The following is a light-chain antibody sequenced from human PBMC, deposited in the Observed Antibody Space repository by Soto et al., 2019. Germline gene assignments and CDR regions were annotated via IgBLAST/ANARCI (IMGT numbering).Light chain of an antibody. CDR3: AAWDDSLSGYV. J-gene: IGLJ1*01. CDR2: RNN. CDR1: SSNIGSNY. Sequence: QSVLTQPPSASGTPGQRVTISCSGSSSNIGSNYVYWYQQFPGTAPKLPIYRNNQRPSGVPDRFSGSKSGTSASLAISGLRSEDEADYYCAAWDDSLSGYVFGTGTKVTVL. V-gene: IGLV1-47*01.